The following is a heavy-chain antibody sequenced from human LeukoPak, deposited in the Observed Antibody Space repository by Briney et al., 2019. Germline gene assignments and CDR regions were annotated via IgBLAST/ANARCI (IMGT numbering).Heavy chain of an antibody. V-gene: IGHV4-38-2*01. CDR1: GYSISSGYY. J-gene: IGHJ4*02. CDR2: IYHSGST. D-gene: IGHD4-11*01. CDR3: ARRGLQTPFDF. Sequence: SETLSLTCAVSGYSISSGYYWGWIRQPPGKGLEWIGSIYHSGSTYYNPSLKSRVTISVDTSKNQFSLKLSSVTAADTSVYYCARRGLQTPFDFWGQGTLVTASS.